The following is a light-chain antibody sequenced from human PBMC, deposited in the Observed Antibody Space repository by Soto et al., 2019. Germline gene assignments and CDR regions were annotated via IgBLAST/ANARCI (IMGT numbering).Light chain of an antibody. J-gene: IGKJ1*01. CDR1: QRVSIS. V-gene: IGKV3-20*01. Sequence: IVLTQSPVALSLSPGDRATLSCRASQRVSISLAWYQQNPGQAPRLLIYDASNRVTGIPASGSGTGAGTDFTLTISRPEPEDFAVYYWQQYGSSGTFGQGTKVDIK. CDR3: QQYGSSGT. CDR2: DAS.